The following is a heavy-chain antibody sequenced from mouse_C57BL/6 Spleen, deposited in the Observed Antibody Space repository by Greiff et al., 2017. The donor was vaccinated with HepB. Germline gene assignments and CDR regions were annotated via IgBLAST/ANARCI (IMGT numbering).Heavy chain of an antibody. CDR2: ISDGGSYT. Sequence: EVKLMESGGGLVKPGGSLKLSCAASGFTFSSYAMSWVRQTPEKRLEWVATISDGGSYTYYPDNVKGRFTISRDNAKNNLYLQMSHLKSEDTAMYYWAYYYGSLGQFAYWGQGTLVTVSA. J-gene: IGHJ3*01. CDR1: GFTFSSYA. D-gene: IGHD1-1*01. V-gene: IGHV5-4*03. CDR3: AYYYGSLGQFAY.